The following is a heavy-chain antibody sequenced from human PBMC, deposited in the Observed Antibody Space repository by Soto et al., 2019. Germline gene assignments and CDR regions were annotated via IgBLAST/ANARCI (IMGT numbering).Heavy chain of an antibody. Sequence: ASVKVSCKASGYSFTNSGMHWVRQAPGQRPEWMVWINVANGNTKYSQRFQGRVTIIRDTSASTVFMEVNSLRDEDTAVYYCARDPGVAATGYGMDVWGQGTTVTVS. CDR3: ARDPGVAATGYGMDV. V-gene: IGHV1-3*01. D-gene: IGHD2-15*01. J-gene: IGHJ6*02. CDR2: INVANGNT. CDR1: GYSFTNSG.